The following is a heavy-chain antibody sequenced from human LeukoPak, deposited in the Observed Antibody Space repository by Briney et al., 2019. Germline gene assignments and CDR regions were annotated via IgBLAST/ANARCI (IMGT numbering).Heavy chain of an antibody. CDR3: ARERKDSHSDRYFQH. CDR1: GGTFSSYA. D-gene: IGHD2-15*01. CDR2: IIPIFGTA. J-gene: IGHJ1*01. Sequence: SVTVSCKASGGTFSSYAISWVRQAPGQGLEWMGGIIPIFGTANYAQKFQGRVTITTDESTSTAYMELSSLRSEDTAVYYCARERKDSHSDRYFQHWGQGTLVTVSS. V-gene: IGHV1-69*05.